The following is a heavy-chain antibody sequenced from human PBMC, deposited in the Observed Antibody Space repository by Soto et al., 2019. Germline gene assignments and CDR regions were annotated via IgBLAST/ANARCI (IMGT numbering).Heavy chain of an antibody. V-gene: IGHV3-30*18. CDR3: AKDWETSGWYYFDY. CDR1: GFTFSSYG. J-gene: IGHJ4*02. D-gene: IGHD6-19*01. CDR2: ISYDGSNK. Sequence: GGSLRLSCAASGFTFSSYGMHWVRQAPGKGLEWVAVISYDGSNKYYADSVKGRFTISRDNSKNTLYLQMNSLRAEDTAVYYCAKDWETSGWYYFDYWGQGTLVTVSS.